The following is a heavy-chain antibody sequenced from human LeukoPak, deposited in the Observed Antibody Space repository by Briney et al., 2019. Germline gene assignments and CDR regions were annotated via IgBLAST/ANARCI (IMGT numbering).Heavy chain of an antibody. CDR1: GDSIINTNYY. V-gene: IGHV4-39*01. J-gene: IGHJ4*02. CDR3: ARQTGSGLFILP. Sequence: SETLSLTCTVSGDSIINTNYYWGWIRQPPGEGLEWFGSISYSGNTYYNPSLKTRITISVDTSKNQFSLKLRSVTAADTAVYYCARQTGSGLFILPGGQGTLVTVSS. CDR2: ISYSGNT. D-gene: IGHD3-10*01.